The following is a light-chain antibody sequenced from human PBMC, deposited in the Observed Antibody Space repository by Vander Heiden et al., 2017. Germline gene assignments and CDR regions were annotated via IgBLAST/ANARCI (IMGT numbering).Light chain of an antibody. CDR2: YNN. CDR1: GSNIGSNY. Sequence: QSVLTQPPPAPAAPAQEVTISCSGSGSNIGSNYVSWYQQFQGTAPKLLIVYNNYRPSGIPDRFSGSKSGTYATLGITGLQTGDEADDYCATWENSLSVGVFGGGTKLTVL. V-gene: IGLV1-51*01. J-gene: IGLJ3*02. CDR3: ATWENSLSVGV.